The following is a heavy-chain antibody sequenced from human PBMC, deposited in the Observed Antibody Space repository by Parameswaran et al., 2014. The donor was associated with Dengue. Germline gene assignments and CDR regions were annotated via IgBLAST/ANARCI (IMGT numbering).Heavy chain of an antibody. CDR3: ASEVEGGDGYIPVDY. CDR2: IYYSGST. D-gene: IGHD5-24*01. Sequence: WIRQPPGKGLEWIGSIYYSGSTYYNPSLKSRVTISVDTSKNQFSLKLSSVTAADTAVYYCASEVEGGDGYIPVDYWGQGTLVTVSS. V-gene: IGHV4-39*07. J-gene: IGHJ4*02.